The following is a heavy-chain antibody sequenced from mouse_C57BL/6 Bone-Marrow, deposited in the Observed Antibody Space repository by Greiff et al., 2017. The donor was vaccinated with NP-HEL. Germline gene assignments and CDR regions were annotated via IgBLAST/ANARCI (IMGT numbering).Heavy chain of an antibody. CDR1: GFTFSDFY. V-gene: IGHV7-1*01. CDR2: SRNKANDYTT. D-gene: IGHD1-1*01. J-gene: IGHJ1*03. CDR3: ARDGGYGSSYGRYFDV. Sequence: EVKVVESGGGLVQSGRSLRLSCATSGFTFSDFYMEWVRQAPGKGLEWIAASRNKANDYTTEYSASVKGRFIVSRDTSQSILYLQMNALRAEDTAIYYCARDGGYGSSYGRYFDVWGTGTTVTVSS.